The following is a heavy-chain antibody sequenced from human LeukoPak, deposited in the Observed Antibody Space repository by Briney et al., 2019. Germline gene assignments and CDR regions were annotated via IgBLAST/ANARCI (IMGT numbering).Heavy chain of an antibody. CDR2: IYYSGST. CDR3: ARDRYYDFWSGYYIPGGLDY. D-gene: IGHD3-3*01. V-gene: IGHV4-59*01. Sequence: SETLSLTCTVSGGSISSYYWSWIRQPPGKGLEWIGYIYYSGSTNYNPSLKSRVIISVDTSKNQFSLKLSSVTAADTAVYYCARDRYYDFWSGYYIPGGLDYWGQGTLVTVSS. CDR1: GGSISSYY. J-gene: IGHJ4*02.